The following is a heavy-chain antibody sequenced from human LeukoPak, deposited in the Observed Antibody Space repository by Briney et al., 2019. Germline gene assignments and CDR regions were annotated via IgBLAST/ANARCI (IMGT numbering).Heavy chain of an antibody. CDR3: ARFRRSTWYIDY. CDR1: GGSITSYY. V-gene: IGHV4-4*07. D-gene: IGHD1-26*01. Sequence: SETLSLTCTVSGGSITSYYWTWIRQPAGKGLEWIGRIYSSGSTNYNPSLKSRVIMSMDTSKNQFSLKLSSVTAADTAVYFCARFRRSTWYIDYWGQGALVTVSS. CDR2: IYSSGST. J-gene: IGHJ4*02.